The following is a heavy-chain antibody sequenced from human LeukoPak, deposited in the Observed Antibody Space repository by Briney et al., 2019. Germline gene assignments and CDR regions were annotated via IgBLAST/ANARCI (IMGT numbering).Heavy chain of an antibody. CDR3: ASSSSGWEQRAPFDY. J-gene: IGHJ4*02. CDR2: INPSSGST. V-gene: IGHV1-46*01. CDR1: GYTFTSYY. D-gene: IGHD6-19*01. Sequence: ASVKVSCKASGYTFTSYYMHWVRQAPGQGLEWMGIINPSSGSTSYAQNFQGRATMTRDTSTSTVYMELSSLRSEDTAVYYCASSSSGWEQRAPFDYWGQGTQVTVSS.